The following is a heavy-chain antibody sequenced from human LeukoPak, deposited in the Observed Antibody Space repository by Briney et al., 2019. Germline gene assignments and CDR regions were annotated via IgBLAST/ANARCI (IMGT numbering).Heavy chain of an antibody. CDR2: IYYSGST. CDR1: GGSVSSGSYY. D-gene: IGHD2-21*02. J-gene: IGHJ2*01. Sequence: SETLSLTCAVSGGSVSSGSYYWSWIRQPPGKGLEWIGYIYYSGSTNYNSSLESRVTISVDTSKNQFSLKLSSVTAADTAVYYCARDRSSGDWYWYIDLWGRGTLVTVS. V-gene: IGHV4-61*01. CDR3: ARDRSSGDWYWYIDL.